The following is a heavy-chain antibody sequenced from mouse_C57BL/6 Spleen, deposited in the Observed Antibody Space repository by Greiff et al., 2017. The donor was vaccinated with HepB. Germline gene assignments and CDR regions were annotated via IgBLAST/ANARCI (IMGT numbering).Heavy chain of an antibody. V-gene: IGHV14-1*01. D-gene: IGHD1-1*01. J-gene: IGHJ4*01. CDR1: GFNIKDYY. CDR3: TRAYYGSSYDAMDY. Sequence: EVKLQESGAELVRPGASVKLSCTASGFNIKDYYMHWVKQRPEQGLEWIGRIDPEDGDTEYAPKFQGKATMTADTSSNTAYLQLSSLTSEDTAVYYCTRAYYGSSYDAMDYWGQGTSVTVSS. CDR2: IDPEDGDT.